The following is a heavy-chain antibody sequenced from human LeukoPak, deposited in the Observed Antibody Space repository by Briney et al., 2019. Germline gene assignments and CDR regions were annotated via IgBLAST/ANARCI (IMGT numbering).Heavy chain of an antibody. J-gene: IGHJ6*02. Sequence: SQTLSLTCAVSGGSISSGGYYWSWIRQHPGKGLEWIGYIYYSGSTYYNPSLKSRVTISVDTSKNQFSLKLSSVTAADTAVYYCARQVVVPAAMVVWYYYGMDVWGQGTTVTVSS. V-gene: IGHV4-31*11. CDR2: IYYSGST. D-gene: IGHD2-2*01. CDR1: GGSISSGGYY. CDR3: ARQVVVPAAMVVWYYYGMDV.